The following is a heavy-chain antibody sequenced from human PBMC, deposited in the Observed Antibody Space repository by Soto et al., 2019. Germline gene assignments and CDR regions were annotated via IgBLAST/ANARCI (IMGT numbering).Heavy chain of an antibody. CDR1: GYIFTGYY. Sequence: ASVKVSCKASGYIFTGYYMHWVRQAPGQGLEWMGWINPNSGGTNYAQKFQGRVTMTRDTSISTAYMELSRLRSDDTAVYYCANGRGSSGWDPKYYFDYWGQGTLVPVSS. D-gene: IGHD6-19*01. CDR2: INPNSGGT. CDR3: ANGRGSSGWDPKYYFDY. J-gene: IGHJ4*02. V-gene: IGHV1-2*02.